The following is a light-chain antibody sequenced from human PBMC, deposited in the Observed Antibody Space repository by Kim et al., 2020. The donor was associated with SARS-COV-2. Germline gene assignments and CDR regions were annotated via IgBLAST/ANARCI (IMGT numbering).Light chain of an antibody. Sequence: QSALTQPPSVSGSPGQSVTISCTGSSSEVGSYNRVSWYLQPPGTAPKLIIYEVYNRPSGVPDRFSGSRSGSTASLTISGLQAQDEGDYYCSSFTTSTTLVFGGGTKLTVL. J-gene: IGLJ2*01. V-gene: IGLV2-18*02. CDR3: SSFTTSTTLV. CDR1: SSEVGSYNR. CDR2: EVY.